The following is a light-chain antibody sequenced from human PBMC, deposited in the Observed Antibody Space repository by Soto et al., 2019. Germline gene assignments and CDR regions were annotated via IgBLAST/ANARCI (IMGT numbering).Light chain of an antibody. CDR3: SSFTSSRTYV. CDR2: EVN. Sequence: QSALTQPASVSGSPEQSITISCTGTSSDVGGCNCVSWYQQHPAKAPKLMIYEVNNRPSGVSNRFSGSKSGNTASLTISGLQAEDEADYYCSSFTSSRTYVFGTGTKLTVL. V-gene: IGLV2-14*01. J-gene: IGLJ1*01. CDR1: SSDVGGCNC.